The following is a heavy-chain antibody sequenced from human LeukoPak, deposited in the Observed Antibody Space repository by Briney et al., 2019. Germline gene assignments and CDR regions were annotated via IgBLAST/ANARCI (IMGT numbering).Heavy chain of an antibody. D-gene: IGHD6-19*01. V-gene: IGHV3-15*01. CDR2: IKSKTDGGTT. CDR1: DFTFSNYA. J-gene: IGHJ4*02. Sequence: GGSLRLSCAAFDFTFSNYAMSWVRQAPGKGLEWVGRIKSKTDGGTTDYAAPVKGRFTISRDDSKNTLYLQMNSLKTEDTAVYYCTTDPEQWPLNGYWGQGTLVTVSS. CDR3: TTDPEQWPLNGY.